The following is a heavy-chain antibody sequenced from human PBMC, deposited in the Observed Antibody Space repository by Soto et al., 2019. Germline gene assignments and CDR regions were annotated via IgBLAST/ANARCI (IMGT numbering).Heavy chain of an antibody. V-gene: IGHV3-7*03. CDR1: GFTFSSYW. Sequence: AGGSLRLSCEISGFTFSSYWMTWVRQAPGKGLEWVADINRDGSEKYYVASVRGRFTISRDNAKSSLYLQMNNLRAEDTALYYCARDPSDLWEPDQYFQHWGQGTLVTVSS. CDR2: INRDGSEK. CDR3: ARDPSDLWEPDQYFQH. D-gene: IGHD1-26*01. J-gene: IGHJ1*01.